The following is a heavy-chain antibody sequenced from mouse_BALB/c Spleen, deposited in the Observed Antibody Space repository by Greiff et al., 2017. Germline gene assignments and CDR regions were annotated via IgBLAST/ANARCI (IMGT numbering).Heavy chain of an antibody. CDR3: TREGYYGNSRAAMDY. V-gene: IGHV1-5*01. Sequence: VQLKQSGTVLARPGASVKMSCKASGYTFTSYWMHWVKQRPGQGLEWIGAIYPGNSDTSYNQKFKGKAKLTAVTSTSTAYMELSSLTNEDSAVYYCTREGYYGNSRAAMDYWGQGTSVTVSS. J-gene: IGHJ4*01. CDR2: IYPGNSDT. D-gene: IGHD2-1*01. CDR1: GYTFTSYW.